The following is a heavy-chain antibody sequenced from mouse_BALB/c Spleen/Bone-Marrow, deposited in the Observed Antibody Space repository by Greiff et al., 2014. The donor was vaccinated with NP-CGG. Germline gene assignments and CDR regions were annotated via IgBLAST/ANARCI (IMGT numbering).Heavy chain of an antibody. D-gene: IGHD2-5*01. CDR1: GYIFTSYW. CDR3: ARTSNPAMDY. CDR2: IYPGTGSN. V-gene: IGHV1S132*01. Sequence: QVQLQQSGAELVRPGASVKLFCKTSGYIFTSYWIHWIKQRSGQGLEWIARIYPGTGSNYYNEKFKGKATLTADKSSSTAYMQLSSLKSEDSAVYFCARTSNPAMDYWGQGTSVTVSS. J-gene: IGHJ4*01.